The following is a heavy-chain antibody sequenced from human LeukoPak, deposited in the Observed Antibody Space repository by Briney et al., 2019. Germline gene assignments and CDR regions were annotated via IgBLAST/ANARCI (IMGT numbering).Heavy chain of an antibody. CDR3: ARGSAVAGIMGLDY. Sequence: GGSLRLSCAVSGFSFSSYSMNWVRQTRGKGLQWVSSISSSGTYIYYADSVKGRFTISRDNAKNSVYLQMNSLRAEDTAVYYCARGSAVAGIMGLDYWGQGTLVTVSS. V-gene: IGHV3-21*01. D-gene: IGHD6-19*01. J-gene: IGHJ4*02. CDR1: GFSFSSYS. CDR2: ISSSGTYI.